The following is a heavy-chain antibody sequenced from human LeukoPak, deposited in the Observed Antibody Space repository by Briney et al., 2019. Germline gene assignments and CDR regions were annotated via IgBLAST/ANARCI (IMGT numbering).Heavy chain of an antibody. J-gene: IGHJ4*02. V-gene: IGHV5-51*01. Sequence: GESLKISCKGSGYSFTNYWIGWVRQMPGKGLEWMGIIYPGDSDTRYSPSFQGQVTISADKSISTAYLQWSSLKASDTAMYYCARVYYYDSSGYYYWGQGTLVTVSS. CDR3: ARVYYYDSSGYYY. CDR2: IYPGDSDT. D-gene: IGHD3-22*01. CDR1: GYSFTNYW.